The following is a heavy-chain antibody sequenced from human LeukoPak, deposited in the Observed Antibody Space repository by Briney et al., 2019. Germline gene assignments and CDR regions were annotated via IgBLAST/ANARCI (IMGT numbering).Heavy chain of an antibody. J-gene: IGHJ4*02. Sequence: ASVKVSCKVSGYTLTELSMHWVRQAPGKGLEWMGGFDPEDGETIYAQKFQGRVTMTEDTSTDTAYMELSSLRSEGTAVYYCAPKVSRSGYSYGFGNYWGQGTLVTVSS. CDR3: APKVSRSGYSYGFGNY. D-gene: IGHD5-18*01. CDR1: GYTLTELS. V-gene: IGHV1-24*01. CDR2: FDPEDGET.